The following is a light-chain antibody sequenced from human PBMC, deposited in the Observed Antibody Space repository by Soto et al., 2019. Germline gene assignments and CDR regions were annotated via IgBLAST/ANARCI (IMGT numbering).Light chain of an antibody. J-gene: IGKJ1*01. CDR2: GAS. V-gene: IGKV3-20*01. Sequence: EIVLTQSPGTLSLSPGERATLSCRASQSVSSSYLAWYQQTPGQAPRLLIYGASSRATGIPGRFSGSGSGTDFTLTISRLEPEDFAVYYCQQYGSSPLWTFGQGTKVDIK. CDR1: QSVSSSY. CDR3: QQYGSSPLWT.